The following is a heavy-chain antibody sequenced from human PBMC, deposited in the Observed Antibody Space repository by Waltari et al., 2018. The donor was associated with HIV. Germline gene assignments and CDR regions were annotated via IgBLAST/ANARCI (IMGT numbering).Heavy chain of an antibody. V-gene: IGHV3-23*01. CDR2: ISGSGGST. CDR3: AKDKPYFVWVSDYYYYYGMDV. J-gene: IGHJ6*02. D-gene: IGHD3-9*01. Sequence: EVQLLESGGGLVQPGGSLRLSCAASGFTFSSYAMSWVRQAPGQGLAGVSAISGSGGSTYYADSVKGRFTISRDNSKNTLYLQMNSLRAEDTAVYYCAKDKPYFVWVSDYYYYYGMDVWGQGTTVTVSS. CDR1: GFTFSSYA.